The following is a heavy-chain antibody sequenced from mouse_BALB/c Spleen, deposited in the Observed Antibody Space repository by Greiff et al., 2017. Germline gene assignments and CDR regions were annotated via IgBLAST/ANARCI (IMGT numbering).Heavy chain of an antibody. CDR1: GFTFSSYT. CDR2: ISSGGSYT. V-gene: IGHV5-6-4*01. Sequence: EVQLVESGGGLVKPGGSLKLSCAASGFTFSSYTMSWVRQTPEKRLEWVATISSGGSYTYYPDSVKGRFTISRDNAKNTLYLQMSSLKSEDTAMYYCTRGGTVGYFDVWGAGTTVTVSS. J-gene: IGHJ1*01. CDR3: TRGGTVGYFDV. D-gene: IGHD1-1*01.